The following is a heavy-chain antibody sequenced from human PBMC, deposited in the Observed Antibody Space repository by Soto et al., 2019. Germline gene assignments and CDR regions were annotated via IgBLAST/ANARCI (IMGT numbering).Heavy chain of an antibody. D-gene: IGHD6-6*01. J-gene: IGHJ6*02. CDR3: ARRPEGYYDYCMDV. CDR1: GGTFSSYA. V-gene: IGHV1-69*06. Sequence: QVQLVQSGAEVKKPGSSVKVSCKASGGTFSSYAISWVRQAPGQGLEWKGGIIPIFGTANYAQTFQGRVTITADKSTSTAYMELSSLRSKDTAVYYCARRPEGYYDYCMDVWGQGSTVTVS. CDR2: IIPIFGTA.